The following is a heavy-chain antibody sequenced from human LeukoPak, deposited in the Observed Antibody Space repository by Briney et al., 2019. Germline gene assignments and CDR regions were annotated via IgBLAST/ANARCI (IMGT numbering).Heavy chain of an antibody. CDR1: GYTFTNYG. Sequence: ASVKVSCKASGYTFTNYGISWVRQAPGQGLEWMGRIIPIFGTANYAQKFQGRVTITTDESTSTAYMELSSLRSEDTAVYYCASYPYYYGSGSYYYWGQGTLVTVSS. J-gene: IGHJ4*02. CDR2: IIPIFGTA. CDR3: ASYPYYYGSGSYYY. V-gene: IGHV1-69*05. D-gene: IGHD3-10*01.